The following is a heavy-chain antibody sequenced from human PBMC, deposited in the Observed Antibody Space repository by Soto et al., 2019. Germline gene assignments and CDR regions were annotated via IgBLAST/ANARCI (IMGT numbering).Heavy chain of an antibody. Sequence: QVQLVESGGGVVQPGRSLRLSCAASGFTFSSYGMHWVRQAPGKGLEWVAVIWYDGSNKYYADSVKGRFTISRDNSKNTLYLQMNSLRAEDTAVYYCARDLNTNYSPSGTDVWGQGTTVTVSS. CDR3: ARDLNTNYSPSGTDV. D-gene: IGHD4-4*01. J-gene: IGHJ6*02. CDR2: IWYDGSNK. CDR1: GFTFSSYG. V-gene: IGHV3-33*01.